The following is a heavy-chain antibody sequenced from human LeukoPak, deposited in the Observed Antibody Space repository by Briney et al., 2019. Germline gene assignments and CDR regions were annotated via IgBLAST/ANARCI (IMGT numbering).Heavy chain of an antibody. CDR3: ARGFYGSGSYYGYYYYYMDV. J-gene: IGHJ6*03. CDR2: IIHSGST. CDR1: GGSFSGYY. Sequence: SETLSLTCAVYGGSFSGYYWSWIRQPPGKGLEWIGEIIHSGSTNYNPSLKSRVTISVDTSKNQFSLKLSSVTAADTAVYYCARGFYGSGSYYGYYYYYMDVWGKGTTVTVSS. V-gene: IGHV4-34*01. D-gene: IGHD3-10*01.